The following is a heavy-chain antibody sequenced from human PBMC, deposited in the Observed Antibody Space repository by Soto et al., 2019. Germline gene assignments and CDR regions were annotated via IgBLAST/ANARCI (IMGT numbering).Heavy chain of an antibody. D-gene: IGHD6-13*01. V-gene: IGHV4-39*01. Sequence: QLQLQESGPGLVKPSETLTLTCTVSGGSISSSSYYWGWIRQPPGKGLEWIGSIYYSGSTYYNPSLKGRVTISVDTSKNHCALKLSSVTAADTAVYYCARMAAASRPKGWFDPWGQGTLVTVSS. CDR2: IYYSGST. CDR3: ARMAAASRPKGWFDP. CDR1: GGSISSSSYY. J-gene: IGHJ5*02.